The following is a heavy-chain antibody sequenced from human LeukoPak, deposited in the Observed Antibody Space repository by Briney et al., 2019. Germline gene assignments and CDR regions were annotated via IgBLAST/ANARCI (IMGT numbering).Heavy chain of an antibody. Sequence: PGGSLRLSCAASGFIFSHYGMHWVRQAPGKGLKWVAVIQNDASTENFADSVKGRFTISRDNSKNTVFLQRNSLRVEDTAVYYCARELSQIVWGGLDYGGQGSLVSVSS. D-gene: IGHD2-21*01. CDR1: GFIFSHYG. CDR3: ARELSQIVWGGLDY. J-gene: IGHJ4*02. CDR2: IQNDASTE. V-gene: IGHV3-33*05.